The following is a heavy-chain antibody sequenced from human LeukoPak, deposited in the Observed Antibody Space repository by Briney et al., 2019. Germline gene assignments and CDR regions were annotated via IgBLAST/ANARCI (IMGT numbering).Heavy chain of an antibody. V-gene: IGHV4-59*08. Sequence: SETLSLTCTVSGGSITSYYRSWIRQSPGKGLEWIGFMYYSGTTNYNPSLKSRVTISVDTSKNQFSLKLSSVTAADTAVYYCARGYCSGGSCFEFDYWGQGTLVTVSS. CDR2: MYYSGTT. D-gene: IGHD2-15*01. J-gene: IGHJ4*02. CDR3: ARGYCSGGSCFEFDY. CDR1: GGSITSYY.